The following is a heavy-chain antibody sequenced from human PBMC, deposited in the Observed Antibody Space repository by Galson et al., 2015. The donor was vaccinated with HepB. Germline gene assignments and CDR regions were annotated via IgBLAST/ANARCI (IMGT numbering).Heavy chain of an antibody. D-gene: IGHD6-13*01. CDR3: ARLYSTTWYVDY. J-gene: IGHJ4*02. CDR1: GGSISRHY. CDR2: MYHTGST. V-gene: IGHV4-59*08. Sequence: ETLSLTCTVSGGSISRHYWTWIRQSPGKGLEWISYMYHTGSTRYNPSLMSRVTISMDTSKNQFSLRLGSVTAADTGVYFCARLYSTTWYVDYWGQGALVTVSS.